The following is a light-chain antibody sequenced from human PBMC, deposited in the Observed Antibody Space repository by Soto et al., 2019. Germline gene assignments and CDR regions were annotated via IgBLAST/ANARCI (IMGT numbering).Light chain of an antibody. J-gene: IGKJ1*01. CDR3: LQYTTSFRT. CDR1: QSLNSW. Sequence: DIQMTQSPSTLSASVGDIVTITCRASQSLNSWLAWYQQKPGKAPKLLIYKASSLESGVPSRFSGSGSGTESTLTISSLQPDDFETYYCLQYTTSFRTFGQGTKVKIK. CDR2: KAS. V-gene: IGKV1-5*03.